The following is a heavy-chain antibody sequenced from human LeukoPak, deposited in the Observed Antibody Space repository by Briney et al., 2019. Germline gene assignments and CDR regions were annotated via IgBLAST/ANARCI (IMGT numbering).Heavy chain of an antibody. CDR1: GGTFSSYA. Sequence: GASVKVSCKASGGTFSSYAISWVRQAPGQGLEWMGWISAYNGNTNYAQKLQGRVTMTTDTSTSTAYMELRSLRSDDTAVYYCARATWFGELLYYYFDYWGQGTLVTVSS. CDR2: ISAYNGNT. V-gene: IGHV1-18*01. J-gene: IGHJ4*02. D-gene: IGHD3-10*01. CDR3: ARATWFGELLYYYFDY.